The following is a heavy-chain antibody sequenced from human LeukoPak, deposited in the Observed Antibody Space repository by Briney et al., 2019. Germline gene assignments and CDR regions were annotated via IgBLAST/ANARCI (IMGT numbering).Heavy chain of an antibody. V-gene: IGHV4-59*12. CDR2: IYYSGST. Sequence: SETLSLTCTVSGGSISSYYWSWIRQPPGKGLEWIGYIYYSGSTNYNPSLKSRVTMSVDTSKNQFSLKLSSVTAADTAVYYCAREAKVYYDILTGYDAFDIWGQGTMVTASS. J-gene: IGHJ3*02. CDR1: GGSISSYY. CDR3: AREAKVYYDILTGYDAFDI. D-gene: IGHD3-9*01.